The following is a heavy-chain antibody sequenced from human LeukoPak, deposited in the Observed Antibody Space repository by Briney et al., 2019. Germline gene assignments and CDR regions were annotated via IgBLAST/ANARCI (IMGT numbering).Heavy chain of an antibody. CDR2: IIPILGIA. Sequence: ASVTVSCTASGGTFSSYAISWVRQAPGQGLEWMGRIIPILGIANYAQKFQGRVTITADKSTSTAYMELSSLSSEDTAVYYCARVPGIAAAGGTVTSAFDIWGQGTMVTVSS. CDR1: GGTFSSYA. D-gene: IGHD6-13*01. CDR3: ARVPGIAAAGGTVTSAFDI. J-gene: IGHJ3*02. V-gene: IGHV1-69*04.